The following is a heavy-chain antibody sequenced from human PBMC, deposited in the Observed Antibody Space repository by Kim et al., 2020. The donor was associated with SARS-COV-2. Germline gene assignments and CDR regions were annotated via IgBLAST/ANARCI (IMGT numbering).Heavy chain of an antibody. CDR1: GGTFSSYA. CDR3: GRENDILTGVPDYYYYYGMDV. V-gene: IGHV1-69*04. D-gene: IGHD3-9*01. Sequence: SVKVSCKASGGTFSSYAISWVRQAPGQGLEWMGRIIPILGIANYAQKFQGRVTITADKSTSTAYMELSSLRSEDTAVYYCGRENDILTGVPDYYYYYGMDVWGQGTTVTVSS. J-gene: IGHJ6*02. CDR2: IIPILGIA.